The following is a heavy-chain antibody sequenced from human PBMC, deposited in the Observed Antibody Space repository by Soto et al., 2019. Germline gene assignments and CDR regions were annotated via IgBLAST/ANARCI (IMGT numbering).Heavy chain of an antibody. Sequence: ASVKVSFNASVYTFTISYMHWVRQAPGQGLEWMGIINPSGGSTSYAQKFQGRVTMTRDTSTSTVYMELSSLRSEDTAVYYCARGDNEYSSWSWFDPWGQGTLVTVSS. D-gene: IGHD6-6*01. J-gene: IGHJ5*02. CDR2: INPSGGST. CDR1: VYTFTISY. CDR3: ARGDNEYSSWSWFDP. V-gene: IGHV1-46*01.